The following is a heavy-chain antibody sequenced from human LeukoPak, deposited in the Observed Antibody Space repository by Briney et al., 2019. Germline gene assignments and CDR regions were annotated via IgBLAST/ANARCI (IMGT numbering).Heavy chain of an antibody. J-gene: IGHJ5*02. Sequence: SETLSLTCAVYGGSFSGYYWSWIRQPPGKGLEWNGEINHSGSTNYNPSLKSRVTISVDTSKNQFSLKLSSVTAADTAVYYCARADRGASGWFDPWGQGTLVTVSS. D-gene: IGHD6-19*01. CDR2: INHSGST. CDR3: ARADRGASGWFDP. CDR1: GGSFSGYY. V-gene: IGHV4-34*01.